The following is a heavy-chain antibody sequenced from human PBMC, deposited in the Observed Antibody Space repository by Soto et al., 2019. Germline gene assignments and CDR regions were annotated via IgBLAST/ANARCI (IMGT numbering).Heavy chain of an antibody. CDR2: IKSDGSSI. CDR3: AMDPHYRTGPFDC. CDR1: GFTFSSYW. V-gene: IGHV3-74*01. D-gene: IGHD2-8*02. Sequence: GGSLRLSCAASGFTFSSYWMHWVRQAPGEGLVWVSRIKSDGSSITYADSVKGRFTISRDNAKNTLYLQMNSLRAEDTAVYYCAMDPHYRTGPFDCWGKGTLFTAPQ. J-gene: IGHJ4*02.